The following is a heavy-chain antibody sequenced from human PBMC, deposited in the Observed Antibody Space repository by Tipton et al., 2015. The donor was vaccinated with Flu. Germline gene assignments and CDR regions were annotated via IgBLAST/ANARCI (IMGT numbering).Heavy chain of an antibody. CDR2: ISSSSSYT. D-gene: IGHD3-3*01. CDR1: GFTFSDYY. CDR3: ASTYYDFWSGYFWTGRPDY. Sequence: SLRLSCAASGFTFSDYYMSWIRQAPGKGLEWVSYISSSSSYTNYADSVKGRFTISRDNAKNSLYLQMNSLRAEDTAVYYCASTYYDFWSGYFWTGRPDYWGQGTLVTVSS. J-gene: IGHJ4*02. V-gene: IGHV3-11*06.